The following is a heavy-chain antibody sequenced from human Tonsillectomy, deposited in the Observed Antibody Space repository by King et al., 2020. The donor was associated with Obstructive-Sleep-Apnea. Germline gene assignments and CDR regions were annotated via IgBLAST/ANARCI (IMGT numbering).Heavy chain of an antibody. Sequence: VQLVESGGGVVQPGRSLRLSCAASGFTFNSYGMHWVRQAPGKGLEWVAVIWYDGSNKYYADSVKGRFTISRDNSKNTLYLQMNSLRAEDTAVYYCAKGIRYYDSSGYDYWGQGTLVTVSS. J-gene: IGHJ4*02. D-gene: IGHD3-22*01. CDR1: GFTFNSYG. CDR3: AKGIRYYDSSGYDY. V-gene: IGHV3-33*06. CDR2: IWYDGSNK.